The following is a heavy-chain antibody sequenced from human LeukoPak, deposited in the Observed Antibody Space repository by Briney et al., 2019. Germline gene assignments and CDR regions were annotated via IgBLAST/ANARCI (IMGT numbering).Heavy chain of an antibody. V-gene: IGHV3-48*03. Sequence: GGSLRLSCAASGFTFSSYEMNWVRQAPGKGLEWVSYISSSGSTIYYADSVKGRFTISRDNAKNSLYLQMNSLRAEDTAVYYCARYGSGSSRYGMDVWGQGTTVTVSS. CDR3: ARYGSGSSRYGMDV. D-gene: IGHD3-10*01. CDR2: ISSSGSTI. CDR1: GFTFSSYE. J-gene: IGHJ6*02.